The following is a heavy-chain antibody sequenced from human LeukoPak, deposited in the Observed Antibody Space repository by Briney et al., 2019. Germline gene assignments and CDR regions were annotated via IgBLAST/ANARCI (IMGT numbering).Heavy chain of an antibody. CDR2: NSSSSSYI. CDR3: ARDQLTMVRKTSDDY. CDR1: GFTFSSYS. J-gene: IGHJ4*02. Sequence: GGPLRLSCAASGFTFSSYSMNWVRQAPGQELEWVSSNSSSSSYIYYADSVKGRFTISRDNAKNSLYLQMNSLRAEDTAVYYCARDQLTMVRKTSDDYWCQGTLVTVSS. D-gene: IGHD3-10*01. V-gene: IGHV3-21*01.